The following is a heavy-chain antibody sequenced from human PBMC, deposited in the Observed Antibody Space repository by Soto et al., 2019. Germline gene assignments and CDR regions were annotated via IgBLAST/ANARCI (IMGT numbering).Heavy chain of an antibody. D-gene: IGHD4-17*01. CDR3: AKDPYGADFVRFNGMDV. CDR1: GFTFSSYG. Sequence: QVQLVESGGGVVQPGRSLRLSCAASGFTFSSYGMHWVRQAPGKGLEWVAVISYDGSNKYYADSVKGRFTISRDNSKNPLYLQMNSLRAEDTAVYYCAKDPYGADFVRFNGMDVWGQGTTVTVSS. CDR2: ISYDGSNK. J-gene: IGHJ6*02. V-gene: IGHV3-30*18.